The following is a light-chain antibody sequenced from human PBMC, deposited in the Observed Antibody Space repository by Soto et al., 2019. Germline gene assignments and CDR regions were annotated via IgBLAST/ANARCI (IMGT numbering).Light chain of an antibody. CDR2: KAS. CDR1: QSISSW. CDR3: QQYNSYVT. J-gene: IGKJ4*01. Sequence: DIQMTQSPSTLSASVGDRVTITCRASQSISSWLAWYQQKPGKAPKLLIYKASSLESVVPSRFSGSGSGTEFTLTISSLQPDDFATYYCQQYNSYVTVGGGTKVEIK. V-gene: IGKV1-5*03.